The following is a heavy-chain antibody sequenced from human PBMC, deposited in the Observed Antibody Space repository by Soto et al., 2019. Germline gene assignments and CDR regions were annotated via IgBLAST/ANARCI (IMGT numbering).Heavy chain of an antibody. CDR3: ARGPVQYQLLLMRSRPTGELYY. CDR2: ISSSSSYI. V-gene: IGHV3-21*01. CDR1: GFTFSSYS. D-gene: IGHD2-2*01. J-gene: IGHJ4*02. Sequence: EVQLVESGGGLVKPGGSLRLSCAASGFTFSSYSMNWVRQAPGKGLEWVSSISSSSSYIYYADSVKGRFTISRDNAKNSLYLQMNSLRAEDTAVYYCARGPVQYQLLLMRSRPTGELYYWGQGTLVTVSS.